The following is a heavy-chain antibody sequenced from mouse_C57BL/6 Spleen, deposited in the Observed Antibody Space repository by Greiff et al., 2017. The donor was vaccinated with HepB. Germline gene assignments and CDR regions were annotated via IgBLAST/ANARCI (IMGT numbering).Heavy chain of an antibody. J-gene: IGHJ4*01. D-gene: IGHD4-1*01. CDR2: IHPNSGST. CDR3: ARAVTGLYYYAMDY. CDR1: GCTFTSYW. Sequence: QVQLQQPGAELVKPGASVKLSCKASGCTFTSYWMHWVKQRPGQGLEWIGMIHPNSGSTNYNEKFKSKATLTVDKSSSTAYMQLSSLTSEDSAVYYCARAVTGLYYYAMDYWGQGTSVTVSS. V-gene: IGHV1-64*01.